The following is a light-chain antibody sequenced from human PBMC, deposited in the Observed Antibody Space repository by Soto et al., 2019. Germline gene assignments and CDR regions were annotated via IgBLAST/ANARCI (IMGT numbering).Light chain of an antibody. J-gene: IGLJ3*02. CDR2: RNN. Sequence: QSVLTQPPSASGTPGPRVTISCSGSSSDIGSNYVYWYQQLPGTAPKLLIYRNNQRPSGVPDRFSGSKSGTSASLAISGLRSEDEADYYCAAWDDSLSAWGFGGGTKLTVL. CDR1: SSDIGSNY. V-gene: IGLV1-47*01. CDR3: AAWDDSLSAWG.